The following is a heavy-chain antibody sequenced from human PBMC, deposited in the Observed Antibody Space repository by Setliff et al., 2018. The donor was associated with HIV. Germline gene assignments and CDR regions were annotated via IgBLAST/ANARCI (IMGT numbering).Heavy chain of an antibody. CDR3: ARLGSGWSDSYYYAMDV. J-gene: IGHJ6*02. V-gene: IGHV1-18*01. CDR2: ISPYNGHT. CDR1: GYTFLTYG. D-gene: IGHD6-19*01. Sequence: ASVKVSCKASGYTFLTYGISWVRQAPGRGLEWMGWISPYNGHTNYEQNFQGRVTMTTDTSTSRADMELRSLSSDDTAAYFCARLGSGWSDSYYYAMDVWGQGTTVTVSS.